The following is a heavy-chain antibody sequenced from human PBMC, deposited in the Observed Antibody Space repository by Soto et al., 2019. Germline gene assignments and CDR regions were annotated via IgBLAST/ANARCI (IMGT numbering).Heavy chain of an antibody. D-gene: IGHD3-3*01. J-gene: IGHJ6*02. CDR3: AKDLAGYDFWSGYHPGHYYYGTDV. CDR1: EFTFDDYA. Sequence: EVQLVESGGGLVQPGRSLRLSCAASEFTFDDYAMHWVRQAPGKGLEWVSGISWNSGSIGYADSVKGRFTISRDNAKNSQYLQMNSLRAEDTALYYCAKDLAGYDFWSGYHPGHYYYGTDVWGQGTTVTVSS. CDR2: ISWNSGSI. V-gene: IGHV3-9*01.